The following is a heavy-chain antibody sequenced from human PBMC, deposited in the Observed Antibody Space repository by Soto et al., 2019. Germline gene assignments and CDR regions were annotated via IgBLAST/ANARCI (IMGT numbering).Heavy chain of an antibody. D-gene: IGHD5-12*01. CDR1: GGSLSTYY. J-gene: IGHJ4*02. CDR2: IYYSGST. Sequence: QVQLQESGPGLVKPSETLSLTCTVSGGSLSTYYWSWLRQPPGKGLEWIGYIYYSGSTNYNPSLKSRVTISVDSSKNQFSLKLSSVTAADTAVYYCARGPWPNFDYWGQGTLVTVSS. V-gene: IGHV4-59*01. CDR3: ARGPWPNFDY.